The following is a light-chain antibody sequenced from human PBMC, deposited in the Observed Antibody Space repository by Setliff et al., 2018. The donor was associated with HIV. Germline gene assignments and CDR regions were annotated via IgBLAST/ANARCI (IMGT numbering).Light chain of an antibody. Sequence: QSALTQPASVSGSPGQSITISCTGTSSDVGGYKSVSWSQQHPGKAPKLMIFDVSNRPSGVSNRFSGSKSGNTASLTISELQAEDEANYYCSSYTSSTTVVFGGGTKVTVL. CDR1: SSDVGGYKS. J-gene: IGLJ2*01. CDR3: SSYTSSTTVV. CDR2: DVS. V-gene: IGLV2-14*03.